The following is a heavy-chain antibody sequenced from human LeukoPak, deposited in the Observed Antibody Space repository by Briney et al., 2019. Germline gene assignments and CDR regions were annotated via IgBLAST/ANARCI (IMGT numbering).Heavy chain of an antibody. CDR3: ARDRITGTILAY. CDR2: ISSSSSYI. CDR1: GFTFSSYS. Sequence: GGSLRLSCAASGFTFSSYSMNWVRQAPGKGLEWVSSISSSSSYIYYADSVKGRFTISRDNAKNSLYLQMNSLRAEDTAVYYCARDRITGTILAYWGQGTLVTVSS. V-gene: IGHV3-21*01. J-gene: IGHJ4*02. D-gene: IGHD1-7*01.